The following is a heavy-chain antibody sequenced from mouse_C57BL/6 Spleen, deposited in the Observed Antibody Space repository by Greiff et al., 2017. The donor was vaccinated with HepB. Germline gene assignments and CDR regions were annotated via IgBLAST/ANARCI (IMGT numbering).Heavy chain of an antibody. V-gene: IGHV1-55*01. CDR2: IYPGSGST. J-gene: IGHJ3*01. D-gene: IGHD2-4*01. CDR1: GYTFTSYW. CDR3: AREEAYDYEKGGFAY. Sequence: QVQLQQPGAELVKPGASVKMSCKASGYTFTSYWITWVKQRPGQGLEWIGDIYPGSGSTNYNEKFKSKATLTVDTSSSTAYMQLSSLTSEDSAVYYCAREEAYDYEKGGFAYWGQGTLVTVSA.